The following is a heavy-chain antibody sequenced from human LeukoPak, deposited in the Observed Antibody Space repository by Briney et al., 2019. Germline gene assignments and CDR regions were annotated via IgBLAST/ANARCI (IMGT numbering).Heavy chain of an antibody. D-gene: IGHD3-10*01. CDR1: GFTFSSYS. CDR2: ISSSSSSYI. Sequence: GGSLRLSCAASGFTFSSYSMNWVRQAPGKGLEWVSSISSSSSSYIYYADSVKGRFTISRDNAKNSLYLQMNSLRAEDTAVYYCARWVARSGTRYYYMDVWGKGTTVTVSS. CDR3: ARWVARSGTRYYYMDV. V-gene: IGHV3-21*01. J-gene: IGHJ6*03.